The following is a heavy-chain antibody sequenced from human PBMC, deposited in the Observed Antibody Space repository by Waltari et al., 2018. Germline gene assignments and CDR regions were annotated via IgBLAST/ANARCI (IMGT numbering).Heavy chain of an antibody. CDR3: ASDPTLFGIRQNYFDS. CDR2: INQDGET. Sequence: EAHLVASGGTLVRPGGSLRLSCAVPGSAFAAPRMSWVRQAPGKGLEWVASINQDGETDYVDSVKGRFTISRDNAKNSLYLLLNTLGADDSGVYFCASDPTLFGIRQNYFDSWGQGTQVTVSS. J-gene: IGHJ4*02. D-gene: IGHD3-3*01. CDR1: GSAFAAPR. V-gene: IGHV3-7*04.